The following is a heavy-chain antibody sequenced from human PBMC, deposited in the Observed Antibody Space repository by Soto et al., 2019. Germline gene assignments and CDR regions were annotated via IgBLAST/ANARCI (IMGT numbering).Heavy chain of an antibody. CDR1: GGSISSYG. D-gene: IGHD2-15*01. Sequence: SETLSLTCTVSGGSISSYGWRWIRQPPGKGLEWIGYIYYSGSTNYNPSLKSRVTISVDTSKNQFSLKLSSVTAADTAVYYCARLKRVVAAHDAFDIWGQGTIVTVSS. CDR2: IYYSGST. V-gene: IGHV4-59*08. J-gene: IGHJ3*02. CDR3: ARLKRVVAAHDAFDI.